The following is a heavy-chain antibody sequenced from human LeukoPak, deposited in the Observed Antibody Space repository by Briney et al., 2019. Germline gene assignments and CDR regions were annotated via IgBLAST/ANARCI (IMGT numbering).Heavy chain of an antibody. Sequence: GVLRLSCAASGFTFSSYSMNWVRQAPGKGLEWVSYITSSSNTIYYADSVRGRFTISRDNAKNSLYLQMNSLRAEDTAVYYCAREPAAGGDDYYYMDVWGKGTTVTVSS. D-gene: IGHD6-13*01. V-gene: IGHV3-48*01. CDR3: AREPAAGGDDYYYMDV. CDR2: ITSSSNTI. J-gene: IGHJ6*03. CDR1: GFTFSSYS.